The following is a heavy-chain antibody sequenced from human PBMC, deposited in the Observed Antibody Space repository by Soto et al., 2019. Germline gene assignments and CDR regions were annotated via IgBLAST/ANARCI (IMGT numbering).Heavy chain of an antibody. CDR3: ARDLDGLHDDTSGPFPRPG. D-gene: IGHD3-22*01. CDR1: GGSISSDDYY. Sequence: ASETLSLTCTASGGSISSDDYYWSWIRQAPGRGLEWIGYIHSSGSIYYNPSLKSRATMSIDTAGNQFSLKVSSVTVADTAVYYCARDLDGLHDDTSGPFPRPGWGQGTLVTVS. V-gene: IGHV4-30-4*01. CDR2: IHSSGSI. J-gene: IGHJ1*01.